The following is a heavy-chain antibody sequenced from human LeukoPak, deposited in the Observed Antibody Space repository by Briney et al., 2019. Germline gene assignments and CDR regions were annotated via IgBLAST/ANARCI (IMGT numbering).Heavy chain of an antibody. J-gene: IGHJ5*02. CDR3: ARGPLSLTGRQGPAALALIPPRLCVP. Sequence: SETLSLTCTVSGGSISSYYWSWIRQPPGKGLEWIGYIYYSGSTTYNPSLKSRGTISVDTSKNQFHLKLSSVTAAATAVYYCARGPLSLTGRQGPAALALIPPRLCVPWGQGTLVSVSS. CDR2: IYYSGST. CDR1: GGSISSYY. V-gene: IGHV4-59*01. D-gene: IGHD6-25*01.